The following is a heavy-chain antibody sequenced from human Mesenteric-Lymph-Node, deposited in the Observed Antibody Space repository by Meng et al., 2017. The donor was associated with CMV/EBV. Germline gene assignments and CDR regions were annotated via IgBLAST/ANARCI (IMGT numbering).Heavy chain of an antibody. Sequence: GGSLRLSCAASGFTFSSYAMSWVRQAPGKGLEWVSVIYSGGSSTYYADSVKGRLTISRDNSKNTLYLQMNSLRAEDTAVYYCAKQVYSSGWYAYWGQGTLVTVSS. CDR3: AKQVYSSGWYAY. CDR2: IYSGGSST. D-gene: IGHD6-19*01. J-gene: IGHJ4*02. CDR1: GFTFSSYA. V-gene: IGHV3-23*03.